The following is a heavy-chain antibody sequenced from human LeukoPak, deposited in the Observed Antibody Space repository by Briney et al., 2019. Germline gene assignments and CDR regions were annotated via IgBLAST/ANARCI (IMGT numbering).Heavy chain of an antibody. Sequence: SETLSLTCSVSGESISSFYWSWVRQPAGRGLEWIGRIYNGASPDYNPTLKSRLTMSVDTSMNQVSLKLTSVTAADTAVYYCARDDLARLGEFYMDVWGKGTTVTIS. CDR2: IYNGASP. CDR1: GESISSFY. J-gene: IGHJ6*03. CDR3: ARDDLARLGEFYMDV. D-gene: IGHD3-16*01. V-gene: IGHV4-4*07.